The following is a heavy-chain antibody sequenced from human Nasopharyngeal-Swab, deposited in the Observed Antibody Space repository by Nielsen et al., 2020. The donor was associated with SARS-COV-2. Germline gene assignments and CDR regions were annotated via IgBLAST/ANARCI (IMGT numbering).Heavy chain of an antibody. Sequence: GESLKISCAASGFTFSSYAMHWVRQAPGKGLEWVAVISYDGSNKYYADSVKGRFTISRDNSKNTLYLQMNSLRAEDTAVYYCARVKGSGYYYGYFDYWGQGTLVTVSS. CDR1: GFTFSSYA. CDR3: ARVKGSGYYYGYFDY. CDR2: ISYDGSNK. V-gene: IGHV3-30*04. D-gene: IGHD3-22*01. J-gene: IGHJ4*02.